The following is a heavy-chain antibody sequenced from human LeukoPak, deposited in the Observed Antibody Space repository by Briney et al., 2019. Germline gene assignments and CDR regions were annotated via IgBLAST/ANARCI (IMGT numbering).Heavy chain of an antibody. V-gene: IGHV3-23*01. CDR3: AKGGIAVAGRFDY. Sequence: GGSLRLSCAASGFTFSSYAMHWVRQAPGKGLEWVSAIIGSGGSTYYADSVKGRFTISRDNSKNTLYLQMNSLRAEDTDVYYCAKGGIAVAGRFDYWGQGTLVTVSS. CDR1: GFTFSSYA. J-gene: IGHJ4*02. D-gene: IGHD6-19*01. CDR2: IIGSGGST.